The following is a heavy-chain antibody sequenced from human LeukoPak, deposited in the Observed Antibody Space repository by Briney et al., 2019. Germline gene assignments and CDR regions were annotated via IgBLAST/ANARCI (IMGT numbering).Heavy chain of an antibody. CDR1: GFTISSNY. D-gene: IGHD6-19*01. V-gene: IGHV3-66*02. CDR2: IYSGGAT. CDR3: ARVDSSGRRKHFFDY. J-gene: IGHJ4*02. Sequence: GGSLRLSCAASGFTISSNYMTWVRQAPGKGLEWVSVIYSGGATNYADSVEGRFTISRDNSQNTVYLLMDSLRTEDTAAYYCARVDSSGRRKHFFDYWGQGALVTVSS.